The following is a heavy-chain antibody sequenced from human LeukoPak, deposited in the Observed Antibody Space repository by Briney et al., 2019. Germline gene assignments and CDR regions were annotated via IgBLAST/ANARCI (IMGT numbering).Heavy chain of an antibody. D-gene: IGHD6-13*01. CDR3: ARYSSSWYLDAFDI. J-gene: IGHJ3*02. CDR1: GGSFSGYY. V-gene: IGHV4-34*01. CDR2: INHSGST. Sequence: SETLSLTCAVYGGSFSGYYWSWIRQPPGKGLEWIGEINHSGSTNYNPSLKSRVTISVDTSKNQFSLKLSSVTAADTAVYYYARYSSSWYLDAFDIWGQGTMVTVSS.